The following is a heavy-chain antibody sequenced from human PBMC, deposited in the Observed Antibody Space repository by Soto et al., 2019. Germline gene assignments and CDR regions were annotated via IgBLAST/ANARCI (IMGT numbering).Heavy chain of an antibody. Sequence: ASVKVSCKASGYTFTSYGISWVRQAPGQGLEWMGWISAYNGNTNYAQKLQGRVTMTTDTSTSTAYMELRSLRSDGTAVYYCARDSYGDYYYYYMDVWGKGTTVTVSS. CDR2: ISAYNGNT. CDR1: GYTFTSYG. V-gene: IGHV1-18*01. D-gene: IGHD4-17*01. J-gene: IGHJ6*03. CDR3: ARDSYGDYYYYYMDV.